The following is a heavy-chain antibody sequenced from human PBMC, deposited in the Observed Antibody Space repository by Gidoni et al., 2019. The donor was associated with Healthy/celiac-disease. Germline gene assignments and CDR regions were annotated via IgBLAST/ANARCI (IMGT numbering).Heavy chain of an antibody. CDR1: GFTFSSYA. CDR2: ISGSGGST. J-gene: IGHJ4*02. D-gene: IGHD6-13*01. Sequence: EVQLLESGGGLVQPGGSLRLSCAASGFTFSSYAMRWVRQAPGKGLECVSAISGSGGSTYYADSVKGRFTISRDNSKNTLYLQMNSLRAEDTAVYYCAKLSSSWYHYFDYWGQGTLVTVSS. CDR3: AKLSSSWYHYFDY. V-gene: IGHV3-23*01.